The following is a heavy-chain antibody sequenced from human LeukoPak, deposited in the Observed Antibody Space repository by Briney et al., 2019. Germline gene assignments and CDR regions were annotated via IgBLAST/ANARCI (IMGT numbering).Heavy chain of an antibody. D-gene: IGHD5-24*01. CDR1: GGSISSGGYY. CDR2: IYHSGST. J-gene: IGHJ4*02. V-gene: IGHV4-30-2*01. CDR3: ARARDGYNLYFDY. Sequence: SQTLSLTCTVSGGSISSGGYYWSWIRQPPGKGLEWIGYIYHSGSTYYNPSLKSRVTISVDTSKNQFSLKLSSVTAADTAVYYCARARDGYNLYFDYWGQGTLVTVSS.